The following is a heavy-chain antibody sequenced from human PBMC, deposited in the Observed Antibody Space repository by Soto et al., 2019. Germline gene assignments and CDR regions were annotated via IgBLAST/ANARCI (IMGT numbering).Heavy chain of an antibody. CDR2: IYYSGNT. D-gene: IGHD3-10*01. V-gene: IGHV4-59*01. CDR3: ARHQPTLVRGVRDAFDF. CDR1: GGSISSYY. J-gene: IGHJ3*01. Sequence: PSETLSLTCSVSGGSISSYYWSWIRQPPGKGLEWIAYIYYSGNTKYNPSLQSRVTISEDTSKNQFSLRLSSVTAADTAIYYCARHQPTLVRGVRDAFDFWGPGTMVTVSS.